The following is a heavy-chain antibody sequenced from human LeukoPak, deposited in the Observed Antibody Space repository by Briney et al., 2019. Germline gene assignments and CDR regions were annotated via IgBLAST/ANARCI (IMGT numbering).Heavy chain of an antibody. D-gene: IGHD6-6*01. V-gene: IGHV4-34*01. CDR2: INHSGST. CDR3: ARHPRYSSSSGFDY. J-gene: IGHJ4*02. Sequence: SETLSLTCTVSGGSISSYYWSWIRQPPGKGLEWIGEINHSGSTNYNPSLKSRVTISVDTSKNQFSLKLSSVTAADTAVYYCARHPRYSSSSGFDYWGQGTLVTVSS. CDR1: GGSISSYY.